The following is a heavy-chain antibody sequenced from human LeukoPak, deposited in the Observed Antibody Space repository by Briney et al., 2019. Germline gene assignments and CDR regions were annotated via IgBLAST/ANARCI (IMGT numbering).Heavy chain of an antibody. CDR2: ISGSGGST. V-gene: IGHV3-23*01. J-gene: IGHJ6*02. D-gene: IGHD3-16*02. Sequence: PGGSLRLSCAASGFTFSSYAMSRVRQAPGKGLEWVSAISGSGGSTYYADSVKGRFTISRDNSKNTLYLQMNSLRAEDTAVYYCAKGTYDYVWGSYPYYYYYGMDVWGQGTTVTVSS. CDR1: GFTFSSYA. CDR3: AKGTYDYVWGSYPYYYYYGMDV.